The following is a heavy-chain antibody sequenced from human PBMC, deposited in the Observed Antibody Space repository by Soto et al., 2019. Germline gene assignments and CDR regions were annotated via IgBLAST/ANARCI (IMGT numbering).Heavy chain of an antibody. CDR2: ISGGGGST. Sequence: EVQLLESGGGLIQPGGSLRLSCAASGFTFINYAMSWVRQAPGKGLEWVSDISGGGGSTYYADSVKGRFTISRDNSRKQLYLQMNSLRAEDTAVYYCAKAGNYGTVVVVAATRKLDCWGQGTLVTVSS. J-gene: IGHJ4*02. CDR3: AKAGNYGTVVVVAATRKLDC. CDR1: GFTFINYA. D-gene: IGHD2-15*01. V-gene: IGHV3-23*01.